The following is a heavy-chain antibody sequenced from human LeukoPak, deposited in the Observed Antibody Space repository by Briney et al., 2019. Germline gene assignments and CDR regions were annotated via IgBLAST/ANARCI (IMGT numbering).Heavy chain of an antibody. V-gene: IGHV3-23*01. Sequence: GGSLRLSCAASGFTVSSYAMTWVRQAPGKGLEWVSAISGTGGSTYYADSVKGRFTISRDNSKNTLYLQMNSLRAEDTAVYYCAKGIVVASLAFDIWGQGTMVTVSS. J-gene: IGHJ3*02. D-gene: IGHD2-15*01. CDR1: GFTVSSYA. CDR2: ISGTGGST. CDR3: AKGIVVASLAFDI.